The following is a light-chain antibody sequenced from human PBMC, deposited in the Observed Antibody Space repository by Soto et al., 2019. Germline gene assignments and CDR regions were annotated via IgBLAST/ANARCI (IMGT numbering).Light chain of an antibody. CDR1: SSNVGSNT. J-gene: IGLJ1*01. Sequence: QSVLTQPPSASGTPGQRVTISCSGSSSNVGSNTVNWCQQLPGAAPKLLIYSNNRRPSGVPDRFSGSRSGTSASLAVSGLQSEDEADYYCAAWDDSLSAYVFGTGTKVTVL. CDR2: SNN. V-gene: IGLV1-44*01. CDR3: AAWDDSLSAYV.